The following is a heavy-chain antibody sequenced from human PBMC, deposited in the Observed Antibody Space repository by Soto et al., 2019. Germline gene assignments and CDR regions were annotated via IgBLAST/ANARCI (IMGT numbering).Heavy chain of an antibody. CDR2: IKSKTDGGTT. CDR1: GFPFNNAW. V-gene: IGHV3-15*01. D-gene: IGHD4-17*01. J-gene: IGHJ3*02. Sequence: AGSLKLSCAASGFPFNNAWMIWARQAPGKGLEWVGRIKSKTDGGTTDYAAPVKGRFTISRDDSKNTLYLQMNSLKTEDTAVYYCTTDAVTTYAFDIWGQGTMVTVSS. CDR3: TTDAVTTYAFDI.